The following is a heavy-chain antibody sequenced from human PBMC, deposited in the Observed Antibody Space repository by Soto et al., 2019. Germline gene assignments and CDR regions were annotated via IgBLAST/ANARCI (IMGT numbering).Heavy chain of an antibody. J-gene: IGHJ5*02. CDR3: ARGHRYYDGSGSYYKGWFDP. Sequence: QVQLQQWGAGLLKPSETLSLTCAVYGGSFSGYYWSWIRQPPGKGLEWIGEINHSGSTNYNPSLKSRVTISVDTSKNQFSLKLSSVTAADTAVYYCARGHRYYDGSGSYYKGWFDPWGQGTLVTVSS. CDR1: GGSFSGYY. D-gene: IGHD3-10*01. V-gene: IGHV4-34*01. CDR2: INHSGST.